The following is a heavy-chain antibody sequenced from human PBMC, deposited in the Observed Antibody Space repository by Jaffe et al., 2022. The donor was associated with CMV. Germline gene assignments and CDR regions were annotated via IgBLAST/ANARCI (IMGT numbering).Heavy chain of an antibody. CDR1: GFTFSSYA. CDR3: AKDNVACGGDCYSSYFDY. V-gene: IGHV3-23*01. D-gene: IGHD2-21*02. J-gene: IGHJ4*02. Sequence: EVQLLESGGGLVQPGGSLRLSCAASGFTFSSYAMSWVRQAPGKGLEWVSSTDGRGASTFYADSVKGRFTISRDNSKNTLYLQMNSLRAEDTAVYYCAKDNVACGGDCYSSYFDYWGQGILVTVSS. CDR2: TDGRGAST.